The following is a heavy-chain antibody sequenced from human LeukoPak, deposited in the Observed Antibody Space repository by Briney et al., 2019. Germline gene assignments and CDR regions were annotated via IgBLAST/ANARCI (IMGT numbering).Heavy chain of an antibody. V-gene: IGHV1-69*13. Sequence: SVKVSCKASGGTFSSYAISWVRQAPGQGLEWMGGIIPIFGTANYAQKFQGRVTITADESTSTAYMELSSPRSEDTAVYYCARVEEQLRTDYYYYYYMDVWGKGTTVTVSS. CDR2: IIPIFGTA. CDR1: GGTFSSYA. J-gene: IGHJ6*03. D-gene: IGHD6-6*01. CDR3: ARVEEQLRTDYYYYYYMDV.